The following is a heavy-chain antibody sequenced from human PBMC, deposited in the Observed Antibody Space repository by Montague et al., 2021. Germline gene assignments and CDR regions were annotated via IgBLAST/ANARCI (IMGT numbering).Heavy chain of an antibody. D-gene: IGHD3-10*01. CDR2: IWSDGSSK. Sequence: SLRLSCAASGFIFSEYSMCWVRQAPGKGLEWVAGIWSDGSSKYYAESVKGRFTISRDNSENTGHLQMSSLRAEDTAIYYCAILWFGGNWFDHWGQGTLVTVSS. CDR3: AILWFGGNWFDH. CDR1: GFIFSEYS. J-gene: IGHJ5*02. V-gene: IGHV3-30*04.